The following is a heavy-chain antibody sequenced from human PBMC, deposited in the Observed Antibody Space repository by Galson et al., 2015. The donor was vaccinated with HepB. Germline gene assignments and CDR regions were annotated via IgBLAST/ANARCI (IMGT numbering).Heavy chain of an antibody. D-gene: IGHD3-10*01. J-gene: IGHJ2*01. CDR1: GFTFSSYS. CDR3: ARDHWAWGITMVRGVLFDL. V-gene: IGHV3-21*01. Sequence: SLRLSCAASGFTFSSYSMNWVRQAPGKGLEWVSSISSSRSYIYYADSVKGRFTISRDNAKNSLYLQMNSLRAEDTAVYYCARDHWAWGITMVRGVLFDLWGRGTLVTVSS. CDR2: ISSSRSYI.